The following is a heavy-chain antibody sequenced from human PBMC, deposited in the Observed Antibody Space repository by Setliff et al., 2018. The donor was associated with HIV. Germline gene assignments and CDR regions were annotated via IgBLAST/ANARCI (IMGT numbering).Heavy chain of an antibody. CDR3: ASKGRDLYTLEVPG. D-gene: IGHD2-15*01. Sequence: GGSLRLSCTASGFTFGDYAMSWVRQAPGKGLEWVGFIRSKAYGGTTEYAASVKGRFTISRDDSKSIAYLQMNSLKTEDTAVYYCASKGRDLYTLEVPGWGQGTLVTVSS. J-gene: IGHJ4*02. V-gene: IGHV3-49*04. CDR1: GFTFGDYA. CDR2: IRSKAYGGTT.